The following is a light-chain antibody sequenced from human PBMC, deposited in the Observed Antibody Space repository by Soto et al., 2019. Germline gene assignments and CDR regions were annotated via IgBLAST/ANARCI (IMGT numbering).Light chain of an antibody. CDR3: AAWDDSLVV. Sequence: QSVLTQPPSASGTPGQTVTISCSGSSSNIGSAYIYWYQHLPGTAPKLLIYRNHQRPSGVPDRFSASKSGTSASLAISGLRSEDDADYYCAAWDDSLVVFGGGTKLTVL. CDR2: RNH. J-gene: IGLJ2*01. CDR1: SSNIGSAY. V-gene: IGLV1-47*01.